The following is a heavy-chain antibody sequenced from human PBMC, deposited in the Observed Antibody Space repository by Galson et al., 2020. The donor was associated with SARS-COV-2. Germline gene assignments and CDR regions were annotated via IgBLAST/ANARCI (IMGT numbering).Heavy chain of an antibody. V-gene: IGHV4-39*07. CDR3: ARTGYTSGWTDFDY. J-gene: IGHJ4*02. Sequence: SETLSLTCTVSGGSISSSSYYWGWLRQPPGKGLEWIGSIYYSGSTYYNPSLKSRVTISLDTSKIQFSLKLSSVTAADTAVYYCARTGYTSGWTDFDYWGQGTLVTVSS. D-gene: IGHD6-19*01. CDR1: GGSISSSSYY. CDR2: IYYSGST.